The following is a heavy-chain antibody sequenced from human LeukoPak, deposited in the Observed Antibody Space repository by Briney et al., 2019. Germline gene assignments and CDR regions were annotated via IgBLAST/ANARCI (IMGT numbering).Heavy chain of an antibody. J-gene: IGHJ4*02. CDR2: IKSRADGETI. D-gene: IGHD1-20*01. V-gene: IGHV3-15*07. Sequence: GGSLRLSCAASGFTFTNAWMNWVRQAPGKGLEWVGRIKSRADGETIDYAAPVKGRFTFSRDDSKNMLYLQMNSLKSEDTAVYYCSTLTSRGLSDSWGQGTLVTVSS. CDR3: STLTSRGLSDS. CDR1: GFTFTNAW.